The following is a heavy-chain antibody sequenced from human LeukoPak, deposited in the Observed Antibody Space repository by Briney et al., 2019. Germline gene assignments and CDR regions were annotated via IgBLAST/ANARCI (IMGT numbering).Heavy chain of an antibody. V-gene: IGHV3-53*01. J-gene: IGHJ5*02. CDR2: IYSGGST. CDR1: GFTVSSNY. CDR3: ASPNNMVRGVPNWFDP. D-gene: IGHD3-10*01. Sequence: GGSLRLSCAASGFTVSSNYMSWVRQAPGKGLEWVSVIYSGGSTYYADSVKGRFTISRDNSKNTLYLQMNSLRAEDTAVYYCASPNNMVRGVPNWFDPWGQGTLVTVSS.